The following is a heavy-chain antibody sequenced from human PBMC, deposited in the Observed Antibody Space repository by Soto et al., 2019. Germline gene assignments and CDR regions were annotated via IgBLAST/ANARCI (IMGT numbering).Heavy chain of an antibody. CDR1: GGSISSGGYY. CDR2: IYYSGST. J-gene: IGHJ6*02. Sequence: QVQLQESGPGLLKPSQTLSLTCTVSGGSISSGGYYWSWIRQHPGKGLEWIGYIYYSGSTYYNPSLKSRVTISVDTSKNQFSLKLSSVTAADTAVYYCARDRVVGASPNYYGMDVWGQGTTVTVSS. D-gene: IGHD1-26*01. V-gene: IGHV4-31*03. CDR3: ARDRVVGASPNYYGMDV.